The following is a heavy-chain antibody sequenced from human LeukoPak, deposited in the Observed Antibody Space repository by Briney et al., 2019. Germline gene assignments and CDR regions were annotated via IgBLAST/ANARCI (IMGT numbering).Heavy chain of an antibody. J-gene: IGHJ4*02. CDR1: GYTFTGYY. CDR2: INPNSGGT. D-gene: IGHD4-23*01. Sequence: ASVKVSCKASGYTFTGYYMHWVRQAPGQGLEWMGWINPNSGGTNYAQKFQGWVTMTRDTSISTAYMELSRLRSDDTAVYYCARSRMTTVDTDYDYWGQGTLVTVSS. CDR3: ARSRMTTVDTDYDY. V-gene: IGHV1-2*04.